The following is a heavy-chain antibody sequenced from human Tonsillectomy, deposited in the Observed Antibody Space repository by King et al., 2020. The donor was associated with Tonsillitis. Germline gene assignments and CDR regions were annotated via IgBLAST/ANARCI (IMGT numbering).Heavy chain of an antibody. CDR3: ARDNGGIPNHYYFYYMDV. J-gene: IGHJ6*03. D-gene: IGHD2-15*01. Sequence: VQLQESGPGLVKPSETLSLTCSVSGGSTSSYYWSWIRQPPGKGLEWIGYVYYSGTTNSNPSLKSLVTMSINTSKNQISLNLRSVTAADTAVYYCARDNGGIPNHYYFYYMDVWGKGTTVTVSS. V-gene: IGHV4-59*01. CDR2: VYYSGTT. CDR1: GGSTSSYY.